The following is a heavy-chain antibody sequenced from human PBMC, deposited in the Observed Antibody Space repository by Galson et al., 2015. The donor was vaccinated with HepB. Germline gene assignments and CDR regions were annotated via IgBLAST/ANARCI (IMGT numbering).Heavy chain of an antibody. CDR2: ITPMFETA. Sequence: SVKVSCKASGGTFSRYAISWVRQDPGQGLEWMGGITPMFETANYAQKFQGRVTITADESTSTAYMELRSLRSEDTAVYYCARGYDSGNYYYYYWGQGTLVTVSS. V-gene: IGHV1-69*13. D-gene: IGHD3-10*01. CDR1: GGTFSRYA. J-gene: IGHJ4*02. CDR3: ARGYDSGNYYYYY.